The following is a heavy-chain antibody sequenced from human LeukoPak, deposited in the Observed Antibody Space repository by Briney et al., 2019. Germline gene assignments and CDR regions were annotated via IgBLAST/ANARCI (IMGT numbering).Heavy chain of an antibody. CDR3: ARSYPAYSSGWYSFDP. V-gene: IGHV4-61*02. CDR1: GGSISSGSYY. CDR2: IYTSGST. J-gene: IGHJ5*02. D-gene: IGHD6-19*01. Sequence: SETLSLTCTVSGGSISSGSYYWSWIRQPAGKGLECIGRIYTSGSTNYNPSLKSRVTISVDTSKNQFSLKLSSVTAADTAVYYCARSYPAYSSGWYSFDPWGQGTLVTVSS.